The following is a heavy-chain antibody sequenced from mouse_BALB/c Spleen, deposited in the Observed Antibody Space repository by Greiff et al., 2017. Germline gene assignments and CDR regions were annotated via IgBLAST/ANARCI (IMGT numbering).Heavy chain of an antibody. CDR1: GDSITSGY. CDR3: ARYILGYYAMDY. V-gene: IGHV3-8*02. CDR2: ISYSGST. Sequence: EVKLMESEPSLVKPSQTLSLTCSVTGDSITSGYWNWIRKFPGNKLEYMGYISYSGSTYYNPSLKSRISITRDTSKNQYYLQLNSVTTEDTATYYCARYILGYYAMDYWGQGTSVTVSS. J-gene: IGHJ4*01.